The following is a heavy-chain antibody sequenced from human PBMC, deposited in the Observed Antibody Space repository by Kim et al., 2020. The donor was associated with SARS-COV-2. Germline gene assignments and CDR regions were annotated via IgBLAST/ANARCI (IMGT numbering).Heavy chain of an antibody. CDR3: AREGSGSYNWLDP. Sequence: RYSPNFKGRVTITRDNSATTAYMALSSLTSKDTAVYYCAREGSGSYNWLDPWGQGTLVTVSS. V-gene: IGHV1-3*01. D-gene: IGHD3-10*01. J-gene: IGHJ5*02.